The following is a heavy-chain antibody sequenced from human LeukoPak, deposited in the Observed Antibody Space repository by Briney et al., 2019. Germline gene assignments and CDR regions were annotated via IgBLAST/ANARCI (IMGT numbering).Heavy chain of an antibody. Sequence: SETLSLTCAVYGGSFSGYYWSWIRQPPGKGLEWIGEINHSGSTNYNPALKSRVTISLDTSKNQSSLKLSSVTAADTAVYYCARGRLLWFGGQYYFDYWGQGTLVTVSS. J-gene: IGHJ4*02. D-gene: IGHD3-10*01. CDR2: INHSGST. CDR3: ARGRLLWFGGQYYFDY. V-gene: IGHV4-34*01. CDR1: GGSFSGYY.